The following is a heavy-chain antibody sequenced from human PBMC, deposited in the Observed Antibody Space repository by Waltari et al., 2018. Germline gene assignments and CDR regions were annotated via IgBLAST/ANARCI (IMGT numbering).Heavy chain of an antibody. CDR1: EGSFMGYS. Sequence: QVQLQQWGAGLLKPSETLSLTCGVSEGSFMGYSWLWIRQAPGKGLEWIGEVDHSGTPNYNPSLKSRLTISIYASRVQLSLKLSSVTAADSAVYYCARSPRIAVSPRYYYMDVWGKGTTVTVSS. D-gene: IGHD6-19*01. V-gene: IGHV4-34*02. J-gene: IGHJ6*03. CDR3: ARSPRIAVSPRYYYMDV. CDR2: VDHSGTP.